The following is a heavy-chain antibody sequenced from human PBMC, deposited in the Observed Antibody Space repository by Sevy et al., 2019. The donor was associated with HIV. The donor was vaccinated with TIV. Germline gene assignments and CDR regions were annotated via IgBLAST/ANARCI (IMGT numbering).Heavy chain of an antibody. CDR1: GFTFRNYA. CDR2: LSGTGGST. CDR3: AKDLDIVAVAAAIRLSY. J-gene: IGHJ4*02. Sequence: GGSLRLSCAASGFTFRNYAMSWVRQAPGKGLEWVLALSGTGGSTYYADSVKGRFTISRDNSKNTLYLQMNSLRVEDTAVYYCAKDLDIVAVAAAIRLSYWGQGTLVTVSS. V-gene: IGHV3-23*01. D-gene: IGHD2-2*01.